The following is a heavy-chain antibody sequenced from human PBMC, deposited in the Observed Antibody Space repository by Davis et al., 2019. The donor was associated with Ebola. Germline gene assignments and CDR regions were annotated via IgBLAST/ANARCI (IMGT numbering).Heavy chain of an antibody. CDR2: IYYSGST. J-gene: IGHJ3*02. Sequence: PSETLSLTCTVSGGSISSSSYYWGWIRQPPGKGLEWIGSIYYSGSTYYNPSLKSRVTISVDTSKNQFSLKLSSVTAADTAVYYCALRQLVLGAFDIWGQGTMVTVSS. V-gene: IGHV4-39*01. CDR1: GGSISSSSYY. CDR3: ALRQLVLGAFDI. D-gene: IGHD6-13*01.